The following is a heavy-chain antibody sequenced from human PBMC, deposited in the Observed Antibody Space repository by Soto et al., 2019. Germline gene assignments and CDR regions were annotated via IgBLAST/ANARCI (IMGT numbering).Heavy chain of an antibody. CDR3: ARDFPGYCTTTDCYSYVDY. CDR1: GFTGTSYS. J-gene: IGHJ4*02. V-gene: IGHV3-7*03. Sequence: EVQLVESGGGLVQPGGSLRLSGAVSGFTGTSYSMSWVRQAPGEGLVWVPNIQQDGSEKYYVDSVKGRFTISRDTAKNSLYLKMNSLRVEDTAVYYCARDFPGYCTTTDCYSYVDYWGQGTLVTVSS. D-gene: IGHD2-2*02. CDR2: IQQDGSEK.